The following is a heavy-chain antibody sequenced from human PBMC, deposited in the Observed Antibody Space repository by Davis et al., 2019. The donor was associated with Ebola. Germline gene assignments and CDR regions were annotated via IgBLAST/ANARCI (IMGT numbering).Heavy chain of an antibody. CDR3: ARGQPLWFGELLGSYFDY. V-gene: IGHV4-34*01. CDR1: GGSFSGYY. D-gene: IGHD3-10*01. Sequence: SETLSLTCAVYGGSFSGYYWSWIRQPPGKGLEWIGETTHIGTTNYNPSLKSRVTISVDTSKNQFSLKLSSVTAADTAVYYCARGQPLWFGELLGSYFDYWGQGTLVTVSS. CDR2: TTHIGTT. J-gene: IGHJ4*02.